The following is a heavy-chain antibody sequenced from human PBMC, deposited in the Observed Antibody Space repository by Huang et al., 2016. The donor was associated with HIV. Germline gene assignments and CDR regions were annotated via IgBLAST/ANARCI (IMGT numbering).Heavy chain of an antibody. CDR3: ARDRYYDDGGVSDIFMEDCDRDV. Sequence: EGQLVESGGGLVRPGGSVRLSCAASGFTFSDFALCWVRQAPGKVLEGVVCMENTGRLDYSADKVKGRLTISRDNAKNALYLQMNSLEAEETAIYYWARDRYYDDGGVSDIFMEDCDRDVWGKGTTFSVSS. CDR1: GFTFSDFA. V-gene: IGHV3-21*06. CDR2: MENTGRLD. D-gene: IGHD2-8*02. J-gene: IGHJ6*03.